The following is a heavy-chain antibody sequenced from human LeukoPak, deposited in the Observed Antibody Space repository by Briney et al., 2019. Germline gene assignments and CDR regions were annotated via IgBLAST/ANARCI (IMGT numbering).Heavy chain of an antibody. CDR3: ARYDSSGDYSMYYFDY. V-gene: IGHV4-39*01. Sequence: PSETLSLTCTVSGGSISSSSYYWGWIRQPPGKGLEWIGSIYYSGSTYYTPSLKSRVTIYVDTSKNQIFLKLSSVTAADTAVYYCARYDSSGDYSMYYFDYWGQGTLVTVSS. CDR2: IYYSGST. CDR1: GGSISSSSYY. J-gene: IGHJ4*02. D-gene: IGHD3-22*01.